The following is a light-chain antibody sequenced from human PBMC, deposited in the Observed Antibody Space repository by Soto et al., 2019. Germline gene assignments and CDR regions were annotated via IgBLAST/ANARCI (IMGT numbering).Light chain of an antibody. CDR1: QSISSW. Sequence: DIQLTQSPSTLSASVGDRVTITCRASQSISSWLAWYQQKPGKAPKLLIYKASSLESGVPSRFSGSGSGTEFTTTISSLQPDDFATYYYQQYNSYSLTFGQGTKVEIK. V-gene: IGKV1-5*03. J-gene: IGKJ1*01. CDR2: KAS. CDR3: QQYNSYSLT.